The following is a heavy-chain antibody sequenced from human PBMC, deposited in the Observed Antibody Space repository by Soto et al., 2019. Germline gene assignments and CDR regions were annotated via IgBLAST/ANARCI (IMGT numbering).Heavy chain of an antibody. CDR1: RYTFTSYG. CDR3: ARGGNYWALYGFDY. D-gene: IGHD3-22*01. V-gene: IGHV1-69*04. CDR2: IIPILGIA. J-gene: IGHJ4*02. Sequence: SVKVSCKASRYTFTSYGISWVRQAPGQGLEWMGRIIPILGIANYAQKFQGRVTITADKSTSTAYMELSSLRSEDTAVYYCARGGNYWALYGFDYWGQGTLVTVSS.